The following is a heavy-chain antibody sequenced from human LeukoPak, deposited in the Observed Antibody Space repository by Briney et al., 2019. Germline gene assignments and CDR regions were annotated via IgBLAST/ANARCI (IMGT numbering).Heavy chain of an antibody. CDR3: ARLGIIRGKDY. D-gene: IGHD3-10*01. V-gene: IGHV4-39*01. Sequence: SETLSLTCTVSGGSISSSSYYWGWIRQPPGKGLEWIGSIYYSGSTYYNPSLKSRVTISVDTSKNQFSLKLISVTAADTAVYYCARLGIIRGKDYWGQGTLVTVSS. CDR2: IYYSGST. CDR1: GGSISSSSYY. J-gene: IGHJ4*02.